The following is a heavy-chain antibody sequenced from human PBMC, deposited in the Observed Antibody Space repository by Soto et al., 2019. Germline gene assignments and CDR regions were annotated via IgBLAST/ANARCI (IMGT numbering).Heavy chain of an antibody. V-gene: IGHV4-59*08. CDR3: ARLLGYCSSTSCYNWFDP. J-gene: IGHJ5*02. CDR1: GGSINSYY. CDR2: IYYSGST. Sequence: SETLSLTCTVSGGSINSYYWSWIRQTPGKGLEWIGYIYYSGSTNYNPSLKSRVTISVDTSKNQFSLKLSSVTAADTAVYYCARLLGYCSSTSCYNWFDPWGQGTLVTVSS. D-gene: IGHD2-2*01.